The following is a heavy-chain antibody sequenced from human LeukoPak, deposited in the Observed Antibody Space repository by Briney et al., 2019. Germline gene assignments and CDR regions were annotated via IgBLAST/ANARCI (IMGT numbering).Heavy chain of an antibody. J-gene: IGHJ4*02. D-gene: IGHD2-2*01. CDR2: INSDGSWT. V-gene: IGHV3-74*01. CDR3: VSFYETY. CDR1: GNYW. Sequence: GGSLRLSCAASGNYWMHWVRQAPGKGLVWVSHINSDGSWTSYADSVKGRFTISKDNAKNTVYLRMNNLRAEDTAVYYCVSFYETYWGRGTLVTVSS.